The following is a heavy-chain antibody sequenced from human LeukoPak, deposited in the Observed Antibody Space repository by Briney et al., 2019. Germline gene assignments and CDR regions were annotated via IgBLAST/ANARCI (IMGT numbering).Heavy chain of an antibody. D-gene: IGHD3-9*01. Sequence: SVKVSCKASGGTFTNYAINWVRQAPGQGLEWMGRIIPNLDVTNYAQKFQGRVTITADQSTSTAYMELSSLRSEDTAVYYCARGGGVDILTGFQYWGQGTLVTVSS. CDR2: IIPNLDVT. CDR1: GGTFTNYA. V-gene: IGHV1-69*04. J-gene: IGHJ4*02. CDR3: ARGGGVDILTGFQY.